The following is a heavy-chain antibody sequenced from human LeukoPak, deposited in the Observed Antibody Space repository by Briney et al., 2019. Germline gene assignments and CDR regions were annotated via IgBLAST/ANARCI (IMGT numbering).Heavy chain of an antibody. V-gene: IGHV3-30*02. CDR2: IRYDGSNK. CDR3: AKALRAYGGVRLDYYYGMDV. Sequence: TGGSLRLSCAASGFTFSSYGMHWVRQAPGKGLEWVAFIRYDGSNKYYADSVKGRFTISRDNSKNTLYLQMNSLRAEDTAVYYCAKALRAYGGVRLDYYYGMDVWGQGTTVTVSS. D-gene: IGHD4-23*01. CDR1: GFTFSSYG. J-gene: IGHJ6*02.